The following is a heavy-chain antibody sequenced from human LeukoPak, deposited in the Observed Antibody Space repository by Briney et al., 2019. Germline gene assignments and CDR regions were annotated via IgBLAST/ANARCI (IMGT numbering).Heavy chain of an antibody. CDR3: AKDRHDDSSGYYGPFDY. CDR1: GFTFSSYA. V-gene: IGHV3-23*01. D-gene: IGHD3-22*01. CDR2: ISGSGGST. J-gene: IGHJ4*02. Sequence: PGGSLRLSCAASGFTFSSYAMSWVRQAPGKGLEWVSAISGSGGSTYYADSVKGRFTISRDNSKNTLYLQMNSLRAEGTAVYYCAKDRHDDSSGYYGPFDYWGQGTLVTVSS.